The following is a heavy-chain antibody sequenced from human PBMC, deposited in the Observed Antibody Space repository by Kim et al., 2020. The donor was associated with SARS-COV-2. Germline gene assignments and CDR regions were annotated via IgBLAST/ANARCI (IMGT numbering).Heavy chain of an antibody. CDR3: ARLPFSSGWYRDAFDI. V-gene: IGHV5-10-1*01. CDR2: IDPSDSYT. D-gene: IGHD6-19*01. Sequence: GESLKISCKGSGYSFTSYWISWVRQMPGKGLEWMGRIDPSDSYTNYSPSFQGHVTISADKSISTAYLQWSSLKASDTAMYYCARLPFSSGWYRDAFDIWGQGTMVTVSS. CDR1: GYSFTSYW. J-gene: IGHJ3*02.